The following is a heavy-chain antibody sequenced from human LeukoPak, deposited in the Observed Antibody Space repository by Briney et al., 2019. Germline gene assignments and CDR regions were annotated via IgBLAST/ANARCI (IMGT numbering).Heavy chain of an antibody. CDR1: GFTVSSNY. D-gene: IGHD3-3*01. Sequence: GGSLRLSCAASGFTVSSNYMSWVRQAPGKGLEWVSVIYSGGSTYYAASMKGRFTICRDNSKNTLYIQMNSLRAEDTAVYYCASGLGNYDFWSGSYYYGMDVWGQGTTVTVSS. CDR3: ASGLGNYDFWSGSYYYGMDV. J-gene: IGHJ6*02. V-gene: IGHV3-66*01. CDR2: IYSGGST.